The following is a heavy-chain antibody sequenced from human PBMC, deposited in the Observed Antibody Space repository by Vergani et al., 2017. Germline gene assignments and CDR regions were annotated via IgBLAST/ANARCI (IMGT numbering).Heavy chain of an antibody. D-gene: IGHD3-3*01. J-gene: IGHJ4*02. V-gene: IGHV3-7*01. CDR1: GFTFSSYW. CDR2: IKQDGSEK. Sequence: VQLVESGGGVVQPGRSLRLSCAASGFTFSSYWMSWVRQAPGKGLEWVANIKQDGSEKYYVDSVKGRFTISRDNAKNSLYLQMNSLRAEDTAVYYCAREGAGTIFGVVKEDWGQGTLVTVSS. CDR3: AREGAGTIFGVVKED.